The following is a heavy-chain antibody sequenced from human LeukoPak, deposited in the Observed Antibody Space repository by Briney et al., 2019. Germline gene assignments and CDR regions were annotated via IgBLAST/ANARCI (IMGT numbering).Heavy chain of an antibody. V-gene: IGHV1-8*02. J-gene: IGHJ4*02. CDR2: INPNSGNT. CDR1: GYTFTGYY. Sequence: ASVTVSCKASGYTFTGYYMHWVRQAPGQGLEWMGWINPNSGNTGYAQKFQGRVTMTRNTSISTAYMELSSLRSEDTAVYYCARGLPHYYYDSSGFRWGQGTLVTVSS. CDR3: ARGLPHYYYDSSGFR. D-gene: IGHD3-22*01.